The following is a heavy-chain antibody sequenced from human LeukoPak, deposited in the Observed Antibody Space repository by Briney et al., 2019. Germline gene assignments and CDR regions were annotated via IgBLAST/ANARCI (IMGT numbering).Heavy chain of an antibody. CDR3: TTAAQTYYDSSEWS. CDR2: XKSKTDGGTT. V-gene: IGHV3-15*01. CDR1: GFXFSXYX. J-gene: IGHJ4*02. D-gene: IGHD3-3*01. Sequence: GGSLRLSCAPSGFXFSXYXXXXVXXAPXKXXEXVGXXKSKTDGGTTDYAAPVKGRFTISRNDSKNTLNMQMTSMNTEDKAVYNCTTAAQTYYDSSEWSGGQGTLVTVSS.